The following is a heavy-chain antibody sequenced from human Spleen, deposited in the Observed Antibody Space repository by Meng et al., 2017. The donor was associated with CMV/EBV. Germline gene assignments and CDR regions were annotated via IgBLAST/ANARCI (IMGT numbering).Heavy chain of an antibody. J-gene: IGHJ4*02. V-gene: IGHV3-74*01. D-gene: IGHD3-22*01. Sequence: LSLTCAASGFTFSSYWMHWVRQAPGKGLVWVSRINSDGSITSYADSVKGRFTISRDNAKNTLYLQMNSLRAEDTALYYCARATYYYDSSGYKITYYFDYWGQGTLVTVSS. CDR1: GFTFSSYW. CDR3: ARATYYYDSSGYKITYYFDY. CDR2: INSDGSIT.